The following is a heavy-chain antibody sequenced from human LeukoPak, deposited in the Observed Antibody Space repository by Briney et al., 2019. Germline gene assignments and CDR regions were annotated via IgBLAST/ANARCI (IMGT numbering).Heavy chain of an antibody. Sequence: GASVKVSCTASGYTFIIYYMHWVRQAPGQGLEWMGVINPSGGSTSYAQKFQGRVTMTRDMSTNTVYMELISLRSEDTAVYYCAREGPDTPFDYWGQGTLVTVSS. D-gene: IGHD2-2*02. J-gene: IGHJ4*02. CDR2: INPSGGST. V-gene: IGHV1-46*01. CDR1: GYTFIIYY. CDR3: AREGPDTPFDY.